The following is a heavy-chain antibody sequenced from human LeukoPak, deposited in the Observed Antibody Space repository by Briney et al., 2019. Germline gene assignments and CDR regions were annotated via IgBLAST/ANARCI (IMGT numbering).Heavy chain of an antibody. Sequence: GASVKVSCKASGYTFTGYYMHWVRQAPGQGLEWMGWINPNSGGTNYAQKLQGRVTITEDESTSTAYMELSSLRSEDTAVYYCARDARHRYCSSSSCYRGWLDPWGQGTPVTVSS. J-gene: IGHJ5*02. CDR1: GYTFTGYY. CDR2: INPNSGGT. D-gene: IGHD2-2*01. V-gene: IGHV1-2*02. CDR3: ARDARHRYCSSSSCYRGWLDP.